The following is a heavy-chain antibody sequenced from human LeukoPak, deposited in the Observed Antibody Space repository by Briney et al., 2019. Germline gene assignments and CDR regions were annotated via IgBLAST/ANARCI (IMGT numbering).Heavy chain of an antibody. CDR3: ARSSRARYDAFDI. CDR1: GYSFTSYD. Sequence: ASVKVSCKASGYSFTSYDIAWVRQAPGRGLEWMGWMNPNIGKTGYAQKFQGRVTMTRNTSITTAYMDLSSLRSEDTAVYYCARSSRARYDAFDIWGQGTMVTVSS. J-gene: IGHJ3*02. D-gene: IGHD2-2*01. V-gene: IGHV1-8*01. CDR2: MNPNIGKT.